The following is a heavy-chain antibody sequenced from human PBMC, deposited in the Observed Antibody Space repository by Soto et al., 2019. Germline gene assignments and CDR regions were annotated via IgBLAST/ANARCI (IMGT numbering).Heavy chain of an antibody. Sequence: PGGSLRLSCAASGFTFSSYAMNWVRQAPGKGLEWVSAISGSGGTTNYADSVKGRFTISRDNSKNTLYLQMNSLGAEDTAEYYCAKAFRPFDWWSFDYWGQGTLVTVSS. J-gene: IGHJ4*02. V-gene: IGHV3-23*01. CDR3: AKAFRPFDWWSFDY. CDR2: ISGSGGTT. D-gene: IGHD3-9*01. CDR1: GFTFSSYA.